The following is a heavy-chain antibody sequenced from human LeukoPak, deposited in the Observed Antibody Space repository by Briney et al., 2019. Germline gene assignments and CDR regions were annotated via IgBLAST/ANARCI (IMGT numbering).Heavy chain of an antibody. D-gene: IGHD5-12*01. CDR2: ISSSGSTI. CDR3: ARVRDSGYEYYFDY. J-gene: IGHJ4*02. V-gene: IGHV3-48*03. Sequence: GGSLRLSCAASGFTFSSYEMNWVRQAPGKGLEWVSYISSSGSTIYYADSVKGRFTISRGISKNRLYLQMNNLRAEDTAVYYCARVRDSGYEYYFDYWGQGTLVTVSS. CDR1: GFTFSSYE.